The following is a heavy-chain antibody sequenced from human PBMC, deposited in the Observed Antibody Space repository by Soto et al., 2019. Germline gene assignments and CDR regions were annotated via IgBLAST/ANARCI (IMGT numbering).Heavy chain of an antibody. Sequence: GASVKVSCKASGYTFTSYGISWVRQAPGQGLEWMRWISAYNGNTNYAQKLQGRVTMTTDTSTSTAYMELRSLRSDDTAVYYCAREGIVVVVAATLLHYYYYGMDVWGQGTTVTVSS. CDR1: GYTFTSYG. V-gene: IGHV1-18*04. D-gene: IGHD2-15*01. J-gene: IGHJ6*02. CDR2: ISAYNGNT. CDR3: AREGIVVVVAATLLHYYYYGMDV.